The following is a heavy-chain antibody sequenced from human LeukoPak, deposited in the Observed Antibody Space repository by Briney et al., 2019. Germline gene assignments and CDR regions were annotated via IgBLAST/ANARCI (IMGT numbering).Heavy chain of an antibody. CDR2: IRSKAYGGTT. D-gene: IGHD6-13*01. J-gene: IGHJ3*02. CDR1: GFTFGDYA. Sequence: GGSLRLSCTASGFTFGDYAMSWFRQAPGKGLEWVGFIRSKAYGGTTEYAASVKGRFTISRDDSKNTLYLQMNSLKTEDTAVYYCTTDQGYSSSWYAFDIWGQGTMVTVSS. V-gene: IGHV3-49*03. CDR3: TTDQGYSSSWYAFDI.